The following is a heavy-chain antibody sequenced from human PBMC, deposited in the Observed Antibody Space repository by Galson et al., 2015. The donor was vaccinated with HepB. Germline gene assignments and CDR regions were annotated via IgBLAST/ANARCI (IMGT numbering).Heavy chain of an antibody. CDR3: AVEFKHVFLRSF. CDR2: ISSRGNYI. D-gene: IGHD3-3*02. J-gene: IGHJ4*02. Sequence: SLRLSCASSGFSFTGFSMNWVRQAPGKGLEWVSSISSRGNYIYYADSVKGRFTISRDNAKNSLYLQMNSLRADDTAVYYCAVEFKHVFLRSFWGQGTLVTVSS. V-gene: IGHV3-21*01. CDR1: GFSFTGFS.